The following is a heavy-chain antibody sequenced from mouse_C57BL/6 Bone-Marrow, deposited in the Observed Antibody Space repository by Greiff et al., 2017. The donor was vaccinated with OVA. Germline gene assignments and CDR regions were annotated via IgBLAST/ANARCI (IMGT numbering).Heavy chain of an antibody. D-gene: IGHD1-1*01. J-gene: IGHJ4*01. V-gene: IGHV5-16*01. Sequence: EVKLMESEGGLVQPGSSMKLSCTASGFTFSDYYMAWVRQVPEKGLEWVANINYDGSSTYYLDSLKSRFIISRDNAKNILYLQMSSLKSEDTATYYCAREKIYYYGPYAMDYWGQGTSVTVSS. CDR2: INYDGSST. CDR1: GFTFSDYY. CDR3: AREKIYYYGPYAMDY.